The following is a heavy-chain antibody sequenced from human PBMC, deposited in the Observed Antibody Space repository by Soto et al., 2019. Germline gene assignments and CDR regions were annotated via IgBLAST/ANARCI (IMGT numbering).Heavy chain of an antibody. CDR1: GGSISSDGYY. CDR3: ARVDYVRAFDI. Sequence: VQLQESGPGLVKPSQTLSLTCTVSGGSISSDGYYWNWIRQHPGKGLEWIGYIYYSGSPYYTPSLKSRLTISVDASQNQFSLKMVSVTAADTAIYYCARVDYVRAFDIWGQGTMVTVSS. D-gene: IGHD4-17*01. CDR2: IYYSGSP. V-gene: IGHV4-31*03. J-gene: IGHJ3*02.